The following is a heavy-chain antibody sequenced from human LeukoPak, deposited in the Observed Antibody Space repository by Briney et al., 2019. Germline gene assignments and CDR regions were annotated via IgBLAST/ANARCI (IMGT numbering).Heavy chain of an antibody. CDR3: AKGGYCSGGSCLYYFDY. Sequence: GGSLRLSCAASGFTFSSYAMSWVRQAPGKGPEWVSAISGSGGSTYYADSVKGRFTISRDNSKNTLYLQMNSLRAEDTAVYYCAKGGYCSGGSCLYYFDYWGQGTLVTVSS. J-gene: IGHJ4*02. CDR1: GFTFSSYA. V-gene: IGHV3-23*01. D-gene: IGHD2-15*01. CDR2: ISGSGGST.